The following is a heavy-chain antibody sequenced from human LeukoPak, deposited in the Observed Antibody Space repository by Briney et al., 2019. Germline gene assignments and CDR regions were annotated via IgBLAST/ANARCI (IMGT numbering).Heavy chain of an antibody. CDR3: ARIGVSGSYWDFDQ. CDR2: VTPNSGGT. J-gene: IGHJ4*02. V-gene: IGHV1-2*02. D-gene: IGHD1-26*01. CDR1: GYTFIDYY. Sequence: ASVKVSCKASGYTFIDYYIHWVRQAPGQGGQGLEWIGWVTPNSGGTRYAQKFQGRVTMTRDTSISTAYMELSSLRSDDTAMYYCARIGVSGSYWDFDQWGQGTLVTVSS.